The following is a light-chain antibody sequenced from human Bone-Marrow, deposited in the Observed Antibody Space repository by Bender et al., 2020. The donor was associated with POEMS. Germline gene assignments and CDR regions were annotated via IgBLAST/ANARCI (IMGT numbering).Light chain of an antibody. CDR2: DDR. Sequence: SYVLTQPPSVSVAPGQTARIICVGNNIEDKSVHWYQQRPGQAPVLVVHDDRDRPSGIPSRFSGSNSGNTATLTISGVEAGDEADYFCQVWHNSSPHVGVFGGGTKLTVL. J-gene: IGLJ2*01. V-gene: IGLV3-21*02. CDR3: QVWHNSSPHVGV. CDR1: NIEDKS.